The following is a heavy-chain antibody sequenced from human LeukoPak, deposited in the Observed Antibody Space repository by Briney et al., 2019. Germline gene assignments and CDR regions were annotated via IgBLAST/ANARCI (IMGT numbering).Heavy chain of an antibody. CDR2: INPNSGGT. V-gene: IGHV1-2*02. D-gene: IGHD3-16*02. CDR3: ARNGYDYVWGSYRTTYYYYYMDV. Sequence: ASVKVSCKASGYTFTGYYMHWVRQAPGQGLEWMGWINPNSGGTNYAQKFQGRVTMTRDTSISTAYMELSRLRSDDTAVYYCARNGYDYVWGSYRTTYYYYYMDVWGKGTTVTVSS. CDR1: GYTFTGYY. J-gene: IGHJ6*03.